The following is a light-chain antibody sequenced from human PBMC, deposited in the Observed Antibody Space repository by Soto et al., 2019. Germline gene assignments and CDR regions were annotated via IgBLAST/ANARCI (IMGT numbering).Light chain of an antibody. CDR3: AAWDDNLNAYV. V-gene: IGLV1-47*02. CDR2: LGD. J-gene: IGLJ1*01. Sequence: VLTQPPSASSTPGQTVTISCSGSTSNIGTFYVYWYQHLPGTAPKLLIYLGDQRASGVSDRFSGSKSGTSASLAINGLRSDDEADYYCAAWDDNLNAYVFGSGTKSPS. CDR1: TSNIGTFY.